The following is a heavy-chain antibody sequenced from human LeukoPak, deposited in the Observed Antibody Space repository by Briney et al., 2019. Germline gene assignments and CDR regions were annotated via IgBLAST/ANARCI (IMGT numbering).Heavy chain of an antibody. CDR2: IYYSGST. D-gene: IGHD3-22*01. Sequence: SETLSLTCSVSGGSISGYYWSWIRQPPGKGLEWIGYIYYSGSTNYNPSLKGRVTISVDTSKNQFSLKLSSVTAADTAVYYCARYNHPNYDSSALDYWGQGTLVTVSS. CDR1: GGSISGYY. V-gene: IGHV4-59*01. J-gene: IGHJ4*02. CDR3: ARYNHPNYDSSALDY.